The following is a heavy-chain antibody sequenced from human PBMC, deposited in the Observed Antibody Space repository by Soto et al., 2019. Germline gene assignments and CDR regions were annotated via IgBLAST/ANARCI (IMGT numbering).Heavy chain of an antibody. V-gene: IGHV1-18*01. CDR2: ISAYNGNT. CDR1: GFPFSSYV. D-gene: IGHD2-15*01. Sequence: GGPLKVSCKASGFPFSSYVMSWVRQAPGQGLEWMGWISAYNGNTNYAQKLQGRVTMTTDTSTSTAYMELRSLRSDDTAVYYCARADRIDWSDPWGQGTLVTVSS. J-gene: IGHJ5*02. CDR3: ARADRIDWSDP.